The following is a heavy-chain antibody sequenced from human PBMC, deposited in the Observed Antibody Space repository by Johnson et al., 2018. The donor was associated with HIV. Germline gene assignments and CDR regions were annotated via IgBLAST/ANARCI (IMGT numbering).Heavy chain of an antibody. D-gene: IGHD4-17*01. CDR1: GFTFSIYD. Sequence: VQLVESGGDWVQPGGSLRLSCAASGFTFSIYDMHWVRQPTGKGLEWVSAIGTAGDTYYAASVRGRFPISRENAKNSLDLQMNRLRAGDTAVYYCARSGRGTLTTVPDAFDIWGQGTMVTVSS. CDR2: IGTAGDT. V-gene: IGHV3-13*01. CDR3: ARSGRGTLTTVPDAFDI. J-gene: IGHJ3*02.